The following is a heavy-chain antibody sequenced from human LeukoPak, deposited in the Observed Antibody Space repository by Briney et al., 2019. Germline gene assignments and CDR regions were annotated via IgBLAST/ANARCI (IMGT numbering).Heavy chain of an antibody. D-gene: IGHD3-22*01. J-gene: IGHJ4*02. CDR1: RGTFSKYA. Sequence: SVKVSCKSSRGTFSKYAIIWVRQSPGQGLEWMGRIIPILNITHYAQKFQGRVTIAADKSTSTAYMELSSLRSEDTSMYYCARDDDRAREIDYWGQGTLVTVSS. V-gene: IGHV1-69*04. CDR2: IIPILNIT. CDR3: ARDDDRAREIDY.